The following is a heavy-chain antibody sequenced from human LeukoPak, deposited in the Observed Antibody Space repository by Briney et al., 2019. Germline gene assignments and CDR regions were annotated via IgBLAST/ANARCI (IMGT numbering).Heavy chain of an antibody. J-gene: IGHJ5*02. Sequence: SETLSLTCSVSGGSISNDYWNWIRQPPGKGLEWIGNIYYSGSTNNNPSLKSRVTISVDTSKNQFSLKLSSVTAADTAVYYCARAPLSRGSSIAAHWFDPWGQGTLVTVSS. D-gene: IGHD6-6*01. V-gene: IGHV4-59*01. CDR3: ARAPLSRGSSIAAHWFDP. CDR2: IYYSGST. CDR1: GGSISNDY.